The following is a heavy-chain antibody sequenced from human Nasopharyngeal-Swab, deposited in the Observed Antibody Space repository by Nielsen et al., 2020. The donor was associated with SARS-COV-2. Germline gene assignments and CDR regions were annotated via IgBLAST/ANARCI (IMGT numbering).Heavy chain of an antibody. J-gene: IGHJ4*02. V-gene: IGHV1-69*01. CDR2: IIPIFGTA. D-gene: IGHD5-18*01. Sequence: WVRQAPGQGFEWRGGIIPIFGTANYAQKFQGRVTITADESTSTAYMELSSLRSEDTAVYYCAGRGYSYGDGLFDYWGQGTLVTVSS. CDR3: AGRGYSYGDGLFDY.